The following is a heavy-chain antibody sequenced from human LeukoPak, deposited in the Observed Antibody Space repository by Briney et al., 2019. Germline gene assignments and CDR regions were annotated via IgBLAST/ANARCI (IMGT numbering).Heavy chain of an antibody. J-gene: IGHJ4*02. CDR1: GFSFSTQR. V-gene: IGHV3-74*01. Sequence: GGSLRLSCAASGFSFSTQRMHWVRQAPGKGLVWVSYINIDERITGYADSVKGRFTISRDNSKNTLYLQMNSLRAEDTAVYYCAKDGSSGWDYWGQGTLVTVSS. CDR3: AKDGSSGWDY. CDR2: INIDERIT. D-gene: IGHD6-19*01.